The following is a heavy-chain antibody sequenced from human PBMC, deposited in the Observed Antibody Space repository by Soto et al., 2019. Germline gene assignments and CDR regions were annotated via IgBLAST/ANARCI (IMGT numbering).Heavy chain of an antibody. CDR3: ARIRRDGYKWYSGMDV. Sequence: TRSVRIKCRFSGLSLSNKKKCVSWIRQPPGKALEWLALIDWDDDKYYSTSLKTRLTISKDTSKNQVVLTMTNMDPVDTATYYCARIRRDGYKWYSGMDVRGQRT. CDR1: GLSLSNKKKC. V-gene: IGHV2-70*13. J-gene: IGHJ6*02. D-gene: IGHD5-12*01. CDR2: IDWDDDK.